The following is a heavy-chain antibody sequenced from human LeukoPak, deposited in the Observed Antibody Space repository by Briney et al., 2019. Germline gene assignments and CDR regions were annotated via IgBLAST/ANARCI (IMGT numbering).Heavy chain of an antibody. CDR3: ARIPGYCSSTSCSWVWAFDY. CDR1: GYTFTSYG. CDR2: ISAYNGNT. D-gene: IGHD2-2*01. Sequence: GASVKVSCKASGYTFTSYGISWVRQAPGQGLEWMGRISAYNGNTNYAQKLQGRVTMTTDTSTSTAYMELRSLRSDDTAVYYCARIPGYCSSTSCSWVWAFDYWGQGTLVTVSS. J-gene: IGHJ4*02. V-gene: IGHV1-18*01.